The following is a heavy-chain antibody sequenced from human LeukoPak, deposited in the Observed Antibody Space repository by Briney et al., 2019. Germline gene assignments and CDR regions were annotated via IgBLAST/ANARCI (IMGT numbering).Heavy chain of an antibody. Sequence: ASVKVSCKASGYTFTSYAFRWVRQAPGQGLEWMGWISAYNGNTNYAQNLQGRVTMTTDTSTSTAYMELRSLRSDETAVYYCARDWDTAMDWGQGTLVTVSS. J-gene: IGHJ4*02. V-gene: IGHV1-18*01. CDR2: ISAYNGNT. CDR3: ARDWDTAMD. CDR1: GYTFTSYA. D-gene: IGHD5-18*01.